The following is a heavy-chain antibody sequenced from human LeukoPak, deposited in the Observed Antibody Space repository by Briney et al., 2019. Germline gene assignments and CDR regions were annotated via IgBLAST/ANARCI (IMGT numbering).Heavy chain of an antibody. V-gene: IGHV3-48*01. CDR1: GFTFSSYS. CDR2: ISSSSSTI. J-gene: IGHJ3*02. D-gene: IGHD2-8*02. Sequence: GGSLRLSCAASGFTFSSYSMNWVRQAPGKGLEWVSYISSSSSTIYYADSVKGRFTISRDNAKNSLYLQMNSLRAEDTAVYYCARATRGVVYAYNAFDIWGQGTMVTVSS. CDR3: ARATRGVVYAYNAFDI.